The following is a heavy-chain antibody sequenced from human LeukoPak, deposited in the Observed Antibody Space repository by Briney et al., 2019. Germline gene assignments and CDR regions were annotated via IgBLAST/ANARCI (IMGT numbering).Heavy chain of an antibody. CDR2: INHSGST. J-gene: IGHJ4*02. D-gene: IGHD3-10*01. CDR1: GGSFSGYY. V-gene: IGHV4-34*01. Sequence: PSETLSLTCAVYGGSFSGYYWSWIRQPPGKGLEWIGEINHSGSTNYNPYLKSRVTISVDTSKNQFSLKLSSVTAADTAVYYCARGPRITMVQGVIKPFDYWGQGTLVTVSS. CDR3: ARGPRITMVQGVIKPFDY.